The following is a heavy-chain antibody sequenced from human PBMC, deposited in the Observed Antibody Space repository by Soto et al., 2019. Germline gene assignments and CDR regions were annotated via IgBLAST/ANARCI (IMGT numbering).Heavy chain of an antibody. CDR2: ISSDGGGA. D-gene: IGHD1-26*01. CDR1: GFTFSSYG. J-gene: IGHJ4*02. CDR3: ARRGGSGSYPFDY. V-gene: IGHV3-64*01. Sequence: EVQLAESGGGLVQPGESLRLSCAASGFTFSSYGMHWVRQAPGKGLEYVSGISSDGGGAFYANSVKGRFSISRDNSKNTLYLQMGSLRPEDMAVYYCARRGGSGSYPFDYWGQGTLVTVSS.